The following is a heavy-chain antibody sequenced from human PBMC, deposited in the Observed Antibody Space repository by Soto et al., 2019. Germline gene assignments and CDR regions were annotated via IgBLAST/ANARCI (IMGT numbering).Heavy chain of an antibody. CDR2: IRSNTDGGTT. Sequence: EVQLVESGGGLVKPGGSLRLSCAASGNIFSKSWMSWVRQAPGKGLEWVGRIRSNTDGGTTDYVASVKGRFTISRDDSKNTLFLQMNSLETEDTAVYYGTIDPQDYVWDSWGQGTLVTVSS. CDR1: GNIFSKSW. V-gene: IGHV3-15*01. J-gene: IGHJ4*02. CDR3: TIDPQDYVWDS. D-gene: IGHD4-17*01.